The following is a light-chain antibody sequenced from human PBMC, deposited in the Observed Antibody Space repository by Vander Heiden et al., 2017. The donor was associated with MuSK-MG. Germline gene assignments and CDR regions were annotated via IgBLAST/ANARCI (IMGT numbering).Light chain of an antibody. CDR3: LQTYSTPRT. V-gene: IGKV1-39*01. Sequence: PPPIYASVGDRVTITCRASHGINTYLSGYQQRPGEAPKLLIYTASSLESGVPSRFSGSGSGSDFTLTISSLQPEDFATYYCLQTYSTPRTFGQGTKVEIK. J-gene: IGKJ1*01. CDR2: TAS. CDR1: HGINTY.